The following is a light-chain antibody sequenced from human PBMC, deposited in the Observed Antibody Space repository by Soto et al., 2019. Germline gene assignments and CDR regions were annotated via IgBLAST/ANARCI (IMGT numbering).Light chain of an antibody. V-gene: IGLV2-23*01. Sequence: QSVLTQPASVSGSPGQSITISCTGTSSVVGSYNLVSWYQQHPGKAPKLMIYEGSKRPSGVSNRFSGSKSGNTASLTISGLQAEDEADYYCCSYAGCSTYVFGTGTKVTVL. CDR1: SSVVGSYNL. CDR2: EGS. CDR3: CSYAGCSTYV. J-gene: IGLJ1*01.